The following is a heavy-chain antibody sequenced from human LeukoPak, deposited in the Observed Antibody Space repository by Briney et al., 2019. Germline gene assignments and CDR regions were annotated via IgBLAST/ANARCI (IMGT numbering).Heavy chain of an antibody. CDR3: ARAYCGGDCYTNWFDP. Sequence: SVTVSCKASGGTFSSYAISWVRQAPGQGLEWMGGIIPIFGTANYAQKFQGRVTITADESTSTAYMELSSLRSEDTAVYYCARAYCGGDCYTNWFDPWGQGTLVTVSS. CDR1: GGTFSSYA. D-gene: IGHD2-21*02. J-gene: IGHJ5*02. CDR2: IIPIFGTA. V-gene: IGHV1-69*13.